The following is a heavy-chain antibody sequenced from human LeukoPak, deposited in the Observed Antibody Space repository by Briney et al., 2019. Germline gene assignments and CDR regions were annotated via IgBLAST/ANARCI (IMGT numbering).Heavy chain of an antibody. V-gene: IGHV4-30-4*01. D-gene: IGHD2-15*01. J-gene: IGHJ3*02. CDR3: ARDCSGGSCYGAFDI. CDR2: IYDSGST. CDR1: GASIRSGDYY. Sequence: SETLSLTCTVSGASIRSGDYYWSWIRRPPGKGLEWIGYIYDSGSTYYNPSLKSRITISVDTSENRFSLKLSSVTATDTAVYYCARDCSGGSCYGAFDIWGQGTMVTVSS.